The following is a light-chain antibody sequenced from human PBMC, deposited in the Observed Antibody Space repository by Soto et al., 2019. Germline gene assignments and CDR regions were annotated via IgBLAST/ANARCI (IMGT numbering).Light chain of an antibody. Sequence: QSVLTQPPSVSGAPGQRVTISCTGSSSNIGANSDVHWYQQLTGAAPKLLIYGNTNRPSGVSDRFSASKSGTSASLAITGLQAEDEADYYCQSYDSSLSGFYVFGTGTKVTVL. CDR1: SSNIGANSD. J-gene: IGLJ1*01. CDR3: QSYDSSLSGFYV. CDR2: GNT. V-gene: IGLV1-40*01.